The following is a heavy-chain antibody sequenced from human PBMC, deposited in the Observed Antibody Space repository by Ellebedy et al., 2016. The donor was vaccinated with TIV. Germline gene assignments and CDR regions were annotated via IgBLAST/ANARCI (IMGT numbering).Heavy chain of an antibody. CDR1: GYSFTSYW. CDR3: TSPAEVQKHYQYGMDV. J-gene: IGHJ6*02. V-gene: IGHV5-10-1*01. D-gene: IGHD1-1*01. Sequence: PGGSLRLSCRGSGYSFTSYWITWVRHMPGKGLEWVGRIDPTDSYINYGPSFQGHVTISADNSITTAYLEWSSLEASDTAIYYCTSPAEVQKHYQYGMDVWGQGTTVTVSS. CDR2: IDPTDSYI.